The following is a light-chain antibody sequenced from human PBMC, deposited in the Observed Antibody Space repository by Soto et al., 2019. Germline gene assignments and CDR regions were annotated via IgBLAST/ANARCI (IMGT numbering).Light chain of an antibody. CDR2: EAS. CDR3: QQTRSSPST. CDR1: QGINSY. V-gene: IGKV1-9*01. Sequence: MELTQSPSSLSASVGDRVTITCRASQGINSYLAWYQQKKGKVPQLLIYEASILQSGVPSRFSGSGYGTDLTITISSMKDEDFETYYCQQTRSSPSTFGGGTKVDI. J-gene: IGKJ4*01.